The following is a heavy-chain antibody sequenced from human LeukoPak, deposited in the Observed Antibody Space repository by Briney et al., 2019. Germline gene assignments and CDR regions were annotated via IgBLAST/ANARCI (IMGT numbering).Heavy chain of an antibody. CDR1: GGSISSYY. CDR2: IHNSGST. Sequence: DPSETLSLTCTVSGGSISSYYWSWIRQPPGKGLEWIGYIHNSGSTNYNPSLRSRVTILVDTSKNQFSLKLSSVTAADTAVYYCARGPNTGYCSGGNCPYYFDYWGQGTLVTVSS. D-gene: IGHD2-15*01. CDR3: ARGPNTGYCSGGNCPYYFDY. J-gene: IGHJ4*02. V-gene: IGHV4-59*01.